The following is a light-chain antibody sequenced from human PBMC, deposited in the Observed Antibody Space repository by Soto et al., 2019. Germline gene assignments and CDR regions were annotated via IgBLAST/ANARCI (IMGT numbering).Light chain of an antibody. J-gene: IGKJ1*01. CDR3: PQDYNYPRT. Sequence: AIQMTQSPSSLSASVGDRVTITCRASQGIRDDLGWYQQKPGKAPKLLIYSASSLQSGVPSRFSGSGSRTDFTLTISSPPPEDFATYYCPQDYNYPRTFGHGTTVDMK. CDR1: QGIRDD. CDR2: SAS. V-gene: IGKV1-6*01.